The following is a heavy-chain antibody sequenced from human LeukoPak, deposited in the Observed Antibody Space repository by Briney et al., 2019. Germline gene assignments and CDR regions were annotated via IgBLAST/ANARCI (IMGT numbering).Heavy chain of an antibody. CDR1: GYTFTSYG. J-gene: IGHJ4*02. CDR3: ARDQGAYCGGDCYCDY. D-gene: IGHD2-21*02. Sequence: ASVKVSCKASGYTFTSYGISWVRQAPGQGLEWMGWISAYNGNTNYAQKLQGRVTMTTDTSTSTAYMELRSLRSDDTAVYNCARDQGAYCGGDCYCDYWGQGTLVTVSS. CDR2: ISAYNGNT. V-gene: IGHV1-18*01.